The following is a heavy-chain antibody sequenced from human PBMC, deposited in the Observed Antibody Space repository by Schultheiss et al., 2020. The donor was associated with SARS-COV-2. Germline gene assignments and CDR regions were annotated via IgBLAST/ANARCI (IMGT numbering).Heavy chain of an antibody. Sequence: SETLSLTCAVSGGSISSGGYSWSWIRQPPGKGLEWIGEINHSGSTNYNPSLKSRVTISVDTSKNQFSLKLSSVTAADTAVYYCARHFGSYRETFDYWGQGTLVTVSS. CDR3: ARHFGSYRETFDY. D-gene: IGHD1-26*01. CDR2: INHSGST. CDR1: GGSISSGGYS. J-gene: IGHJ4*02. V-gene: IGHV4-39*01.